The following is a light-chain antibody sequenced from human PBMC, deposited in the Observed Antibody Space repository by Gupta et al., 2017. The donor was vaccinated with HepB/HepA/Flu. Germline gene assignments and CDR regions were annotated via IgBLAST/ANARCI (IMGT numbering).Light chain of an antibody. V-gene: IGKV2-30*01. CDR3: RQGKHCPLT. J-gene: IGKJ4*01. Sequence: DVVMTQSPLSLPVTLGQPASISCRSSQSLVSSDGNTYLIWFQQRPGQAPRRLIYKVSNRDSGVPDRFSGSGSGTDFTLKISRVEAEDVGVYYCRQGKHCPLTFGGGTKVEIK. CDR2: KVS. CDR1: QSLVSSDGNTY.